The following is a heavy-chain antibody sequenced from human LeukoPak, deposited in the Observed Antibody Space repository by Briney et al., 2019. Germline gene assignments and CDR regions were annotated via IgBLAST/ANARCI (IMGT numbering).Heavy chain of an antibody. Sequence: PGGSLRLSCAASGLTFRNYWMSWIRQAPGKGLEWAAHISEDGSNKYYVDSVKGRFTISRDNAKNSLYLQMNSLRVEDTAVYYCVSWSGKYYVTSEIPANSWGQGTPVTVSS. CDR3: VSWSGKYYVTSEIPANS. CDR1: GLTFRNYW. CDR2: ISEDGSNK. V-gene: IGHV3-7*01. J-gene: IGHJ4*02. D-gene: IGHD3-10*02.